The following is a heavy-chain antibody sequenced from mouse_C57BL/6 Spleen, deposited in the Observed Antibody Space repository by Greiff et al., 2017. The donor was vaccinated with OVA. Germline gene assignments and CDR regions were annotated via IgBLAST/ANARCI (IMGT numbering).Heavy chain of an antibody. CDR3: ATGGDYDDYFDY. J-gene: IGHJ2*01. CDR1: GYSITSGYY. V-gene: IGHV3-6*01. CDR2: ISYDGSN. D-gene: IGHD2-4*01. Sequence: EVQLVESGPGLVKPSQSLSLTCSVTGYSITSGYYWNWIRQFPGNKLEWMGYISYDGSNNYHPSLKNRISFTRDTSKNQFFLKLNSVTTEDTATYYFATGGDYDDYFDYWGQGTTLTVSS.